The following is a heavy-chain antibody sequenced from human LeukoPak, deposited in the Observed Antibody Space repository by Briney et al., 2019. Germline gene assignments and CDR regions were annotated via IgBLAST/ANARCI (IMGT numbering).Heavy chain of an antibody. Sequence: GGSLRLSCAASGFTVSSNYMNRVRQAPGKGLEWVSVIYGGGNIYYADSVKGRFTISRDNSKNTLYLQMNSLRAEDTAVYYCARGAGYNYPYYFDYWGQGTLVTVSS. D-gene: IGHD5-24*01. J-gene: IGHJ4*02. V-gene: IGHV3-53*01. CDR1: GFTVSSNY. CDR2: IYGGGNI. CDR3: ARGAGYNYPYYFDY.